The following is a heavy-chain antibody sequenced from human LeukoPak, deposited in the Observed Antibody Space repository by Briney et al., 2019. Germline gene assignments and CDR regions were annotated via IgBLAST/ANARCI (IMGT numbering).Heavy chain of an antibody. CDR1: GYTFTSYS. Sequence: ASVKVSCKASGYTFTSYSMNWVRQAPGQGLEYMGWINANTGNPTYAQGFTGRFVFSLDTSVSTAYLQISSLKAEDTAVHYCARDFPARDWFFDLWGRGTLVTVSS. CDR3: ARDFPARDWFFDL. CDR2: INANTGNP. V-gene: IGHV7-4-1*02. J-gene: IGHJ2*01.